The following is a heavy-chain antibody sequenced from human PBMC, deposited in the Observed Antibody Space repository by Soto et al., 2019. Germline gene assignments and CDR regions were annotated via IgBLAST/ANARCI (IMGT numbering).Heavy chain of an antibody. J-gene: IGHJ4*02. D-gene: IGHD6-13*01. CDR1: GGSFSGYY. V-gene: IGHV4-34*01. Sequence: QVQLQQWGAGLLKPSETLSLTCAVYGGSFSGYYWSWIRQPPGKGLEWIGEINQSGSTNYNPSLKSRVTISGDTSKNQFSLKLSAVTAADTAVYYWARTYSSSWSPFEYWGQGALVTVSS. CDR2: INQSGST. CDR3: ARTYSSSWSPFEY.